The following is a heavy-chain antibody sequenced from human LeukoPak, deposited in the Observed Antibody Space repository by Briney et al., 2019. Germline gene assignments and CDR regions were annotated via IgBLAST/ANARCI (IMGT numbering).Heavy chain of an antibody. D-gene: IGHD3-10*01. V-gene: IGHV1-69*13. CDR2: IIPIFGTA. CDR3: ARNYYGSGSYYTD. J-gene: IGHJ4*02. Sequence: SVKVSRKASLGTFSRYAISWVRQAACQGLEWMGGIIPIFGTANYAQKFQGRVTITADESTSTAYMELSSLRSEDTAVYCCARNYYGSGSYYTDWGQGALVTVSS. CDR1: LGTFSRYA.